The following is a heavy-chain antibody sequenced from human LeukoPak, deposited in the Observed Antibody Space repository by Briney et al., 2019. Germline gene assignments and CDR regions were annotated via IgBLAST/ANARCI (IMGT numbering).Heavy chain of an antibody. CDR2: IIPIFGTA. J-gene: IGHJ6*04. D-gene: IGHD3-10*01. V-gene: IGHV1-69*01. CDR1: GGTFGSYA. Sequence: SVKVSCKASGGTFGSYAISWVRQAPGQGLEWMGGIIPIFGTANYAQKFQGRVTITADESTSTAYMELSSLRSEDTAVYYCASPITMARGPTPLYYGMDVWGKGTTVTVSS. CDR3: ASPITMARGPTPLYYGMDV.